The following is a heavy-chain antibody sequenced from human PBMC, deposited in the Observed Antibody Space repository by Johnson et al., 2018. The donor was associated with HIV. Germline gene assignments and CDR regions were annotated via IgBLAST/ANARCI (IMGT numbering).Heavy chain of an antibody. CDR2: IRSKANSYAT. Sequence: VQLVESGGGVVRPGGSLRLSCAASGFTFSGSAMHWVRQASGKGLEWVGRIRSKANSYATAYAASVKGRFTISRDDSKNSLYLQMNSLKTEDTAVYYCARDGYSGGFDIWGQGTMVTVSS. D-gene: IGHD2-21*01. V-gene: IGHV3-73*01. J-gene: IGHJ3*02. CDR1: GFTFSGSA. CDR3: ARDGYSGGFDI.